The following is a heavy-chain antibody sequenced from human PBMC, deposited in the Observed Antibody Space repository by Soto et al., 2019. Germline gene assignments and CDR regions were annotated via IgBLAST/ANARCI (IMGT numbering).Heavy chain of an antibody. V-gene: IGHV3-48*02. CDR3: AIIGNLGIAAAGLPRNFDY. D-gene: IGHD6-13*01. J-gene: IGHJ4*02. CDR2: ISSSSSTI. Sequence: GGSLRLSCAASGFTFSSYSMNWVRQAPGKGLEWVSYISSSSSTIYYADSVKGRFTISRDNAKNSLYLQMNSLRDEDTAVYYCAIIGNLGIAAAGLPRNFDYWGQGTLVTVSS. CDR1: GFTFSSYS.